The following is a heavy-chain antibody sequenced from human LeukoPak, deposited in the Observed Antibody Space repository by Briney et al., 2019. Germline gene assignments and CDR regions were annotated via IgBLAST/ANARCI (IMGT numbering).Heavy chain of an antibody. CDR3: AKDPGDGYNYYYFDY. V-gene: IGHV3-30*18. CDR2: ISYDGSNK. CDR1: GFTFSSYG. J-gene: IGHJ4*02. Sequence: GGSLRLSCAASGFTFSSYGMHWVRQAPGKGLEWVAVISYDGSNKYYADSVKGRFTISRDNSKNTLFLQMSSLRAEDTAVYYCAKDPGDGYNYYYFDYWGQGTLVTVSS. D-gene: IGHD5-24*01.